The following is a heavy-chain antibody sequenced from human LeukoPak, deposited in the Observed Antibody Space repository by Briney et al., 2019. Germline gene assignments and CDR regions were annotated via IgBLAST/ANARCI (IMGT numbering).Heavy chain of an antibody. Sequence: GGSLRLSCAASGFTFSSYAMSWVRQAPGKGLEYVSAINSNGGITFYADSMKGRFTISRDDSKNTLYLQMSSLRAEDTAIYYCVKGVAARLDYWGQGTLVTVSS. CDR1: GFTFSSYA. J-gene: IGHJ4*02. D-gene: IGHD6-6*01. CDR3: VKGVAARLDY. CDR2: INSNGGIT. V-gene: IGHV3-64D*09.